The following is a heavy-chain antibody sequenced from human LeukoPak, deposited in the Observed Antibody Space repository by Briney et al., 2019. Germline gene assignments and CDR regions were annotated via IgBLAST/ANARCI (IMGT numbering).Heavy chain of an antibody. CDR3: ANDYYDCSG. D-gene: IGHD3-22*01. J-gene: IGHJ4*02. Sequence: GGSLRLSCAASGFTFSSYAMNWVRQAPGKGLEWVSAISGSGDSTYYADSVKGRFTISRDNSKKTLYLQMNSLRAEDTAIYYCANDYYDCSGWGQGTLVTVSS. V-gene: IGHV3-23*01. CDR2: ISGSGDST. CDR1: GFTFSSYA.